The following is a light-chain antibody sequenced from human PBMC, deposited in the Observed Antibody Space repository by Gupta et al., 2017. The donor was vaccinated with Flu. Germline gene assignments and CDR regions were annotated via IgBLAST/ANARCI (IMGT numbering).Light chain of an antibody. CDR1: QSISNS. V-gene: IGKV3-15*01. J-gene: IGKJ5*01. CDR2: GAS. CDR3: QQYYNWPPIT. Sequence: EIAMTQSPATLSVSPGERATLSCRASQSISNSLAWYQQKPGQAPRLLIYGASSRATGVPARFSGSGSGTEFTLTISSLQSEDFAVYYCQQYYNWPPITFGQGTRLEIK.